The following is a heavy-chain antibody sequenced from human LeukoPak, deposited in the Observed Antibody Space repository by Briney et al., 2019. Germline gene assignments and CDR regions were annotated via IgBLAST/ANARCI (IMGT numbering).Heavy chain of an antibody. CDR3: ARQKCTSTSCLTKNAFDI. V-gene: IGHV4-4*09. J-gene: IGHJ3*02. CDR2: IYTSGST. D-gene: IGHD2-2*01. CDR1: GSISSYY. Sequence: SETLSLTCTVSGSISSYYWSWIRQPPGKGLEWIGYIYTSGSTNYNPSLKSRVTISVDTSKNQFSLNLSSVTAADTAVYYCARQKCTSTSCLTKNAFDIWGQGKMVTVSS.